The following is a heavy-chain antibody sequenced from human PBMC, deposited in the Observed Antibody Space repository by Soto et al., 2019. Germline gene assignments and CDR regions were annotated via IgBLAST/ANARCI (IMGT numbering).Heavy chain of an antibody. D-gene: IGHD3-10*01. CDR3: ARRGYGPGFPYYYGMDV. V-gene: IGHV4-59*01. J-gene: IGHJ6*02. Sequence: QVQLQESGPGLVKPSETLSLTGTVSGGSMSRYYWSWIRQPPGKGLEWIGYIYYSGSTNYNPSLKSRLTMSVDTPKTQFSRKLSSVTAADTAVYYCARRGYGPGFPYYYGMDVWGQGTTVTVSS. CDR1: GGSMSRYY. CDR2: IYYSGST.